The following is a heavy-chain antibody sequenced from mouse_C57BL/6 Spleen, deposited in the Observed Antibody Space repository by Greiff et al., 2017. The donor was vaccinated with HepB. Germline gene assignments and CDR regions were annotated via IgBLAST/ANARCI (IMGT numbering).Heavy chain of an antibody. CDR3: ASHGTGSSGGYFDY. J-gene: IGHJ2*01. D-gene: IGHD1-1*01. CDR1: GFTFSSYT. V-gene: IGHV5-9*01. CDR2: ISGGGGNT. Sequence: EVKLVESGGGLVKPGGSLKLSCAASGFTFSSYTMSWVRQTPEKRLEWVATISGGGGNTYYPDSVKGRFTISRDNAKHTLYLQMSSRRSEDTALYYCASHGTGSSGGYFDYWGQGTTLTVSS.